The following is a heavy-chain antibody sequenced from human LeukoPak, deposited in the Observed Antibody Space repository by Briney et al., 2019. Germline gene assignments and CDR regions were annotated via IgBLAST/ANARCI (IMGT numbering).Heavy chain of an antibody. CDR1: GFTFSSYA. CDR2: ISGSGGST. V-gene: IGHV3-23*01. CDR3: ARDKTEGYDFWSGYPHP. J-gene: IGHJ5*02. D-gene: IGHD3-3*01. Sequence: GGSLRLSCAASGFTFSSYAMSWVRQAPGKGLEWVSAISGSGGSTYYADSVKGRFTISRGNAKNSLYLQMNSLRAEDTAVYYCARDKTEGYDFWSGYPHPWGQGTLVTVSS.